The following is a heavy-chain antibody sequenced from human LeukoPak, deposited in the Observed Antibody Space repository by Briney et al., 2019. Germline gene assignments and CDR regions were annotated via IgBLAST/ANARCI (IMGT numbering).Heavy chain of an antibody. CDR3: ARAITDADAFDI. CDR1: GASSSSGSYF. CDR2: IYYSGST. J-gene: IGHJ3*02. Sequence: PSETLSLTCTVSGASSSSGSYFWSWIRQHPGKGLEWIGYIYYSGSTYYNPSLKSRVTISVDTSKNQFSLKLSSVTAADTAVYYCARAITDADAFDIWGLGTMVTVSS. D-gene: IGHD1-20*01. V-gene: IGHV4-31*03.